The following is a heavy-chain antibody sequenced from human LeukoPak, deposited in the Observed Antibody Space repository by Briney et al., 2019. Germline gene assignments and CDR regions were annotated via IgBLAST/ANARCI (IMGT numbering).Heavy chain of an antibody. V-gene: IGHV3-11*01. J-gene: IGHJ5*02. D-gene: IGHD3-22*01. CDR1: GFTFSDYY. CDR2: ISSSGSTI. CDR3: ARGYGSSGYNWFDP. Sequence: GGSLRLSCAASGFTFSDYYMTWIRQAPGKGLEWVSYISSSGSTIYYADSVKGRFTISRDNAKNSLYLQMNSLGAEDTAVYYCARGYGSSGYNWFDPWGQGTLVTVSS.